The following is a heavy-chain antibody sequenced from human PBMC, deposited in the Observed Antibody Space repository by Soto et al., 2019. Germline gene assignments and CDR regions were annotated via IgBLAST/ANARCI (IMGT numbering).Heavy chain of an antibody. D-gene: IGHD6-13*01. Sequence: YETLSRTCTVSGGSVTSYYWSWLRQPPGKGLEWMGYIYDSGTSNFSPSLKGRVTMSIDTSKNQFSLKLNSVTTADTAVYYFAGDAGRRAYFHHWGHGTLVTISS. V-gene: IGHV4-59*02. CDR3: AGDAGRRAYFHH. CDR2: IYDSGTS. CDR1: GGSVTSYY. J-gene: IGHJ1*01.